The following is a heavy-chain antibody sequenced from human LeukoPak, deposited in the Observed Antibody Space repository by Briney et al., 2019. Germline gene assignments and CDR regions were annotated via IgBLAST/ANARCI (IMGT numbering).Heavy chain of an antibody. Sequence: PGGSLRLSCAASGFTFSSYAVRWVRQAPGKGLEWVAAICDSGSSKYYADSVKGRFTISRDNSKNTLYLQMNSLRAEDTAVYYCAKAFYSTSHTGWFDPWGERTLVTVSS. CDR2: ICDSGSSK. CDR1: GFTFSSYA. V-gene: IGHV3-23*01. J-gene: IGHJ5*02. CDR3: AKAFYSTSHTGWFDP. D-gene: IGHD2-2*01.